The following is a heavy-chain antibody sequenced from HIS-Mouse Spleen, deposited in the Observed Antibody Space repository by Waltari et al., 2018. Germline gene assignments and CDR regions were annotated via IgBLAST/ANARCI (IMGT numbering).Heavy chain of an antibody. D-gene: IGHD2-2*02. V-gene: IGHV4-31*03. J-gene: IGHJ4*02. Sequence: QVQLQESGPGLVKPSQTLSLTCTVSGGSISSGGYYWSWIRQHPGKGLEWIGYIYYSGSTYYNPSLKSRVTISVDTSKNQFSLKLSSVTAADTAVYYCARGVVVVPAAIHGYYFDYWGQGTLVTVSS. CDR2: IYYSGST. CDR1: GGSISSGGYY. CDR3: ARGVVVVPAAIHGYYFDY.